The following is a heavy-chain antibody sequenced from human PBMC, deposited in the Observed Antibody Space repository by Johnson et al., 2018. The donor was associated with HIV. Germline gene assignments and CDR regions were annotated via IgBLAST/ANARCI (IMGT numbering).Heavy chain of an antibody. V-gene: IGHV3-30-3*01. CDR3: ARDRPIAPFDI. J-gene: IGHJ3*02. Sequence: QVLLVESGGGVVQPGRSLRLSCAASGFTFSSYAMHWVRQAPGKGLEWVAVISYDGSNKYYADSVKGRFTISRDNSKNTLYLQMNSLRAEDTAVYYCARDRPIAPFDIWGQGTMVTVSP. CDR1: GFTFSSYA. D-gene: IGHD3-22*01. CDR2: ISYDGSNK.